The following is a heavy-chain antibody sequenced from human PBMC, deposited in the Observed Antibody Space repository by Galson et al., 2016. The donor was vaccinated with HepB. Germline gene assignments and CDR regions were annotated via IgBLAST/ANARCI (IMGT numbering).Heavy chain of an antibody. D-gene: IGHD2-15*01. V-gene: IGHV5-51*03. CDR1: GTNFIRYW. CDR3: ASRGYCSGGSGWNF. CDR2: IYPGDSDT. J-gene: IGHJ4*02. Sequence: QSGAEVKNPGESLKISCRGSGTNFIRYWVGWVRQMPGKGLEWMGVIYPGDSDTRYSPSFVGQVTLSVDKSTSTAYLLWDSLKASDTPIYFCASRGYCSGGSGWNFWGQGTRLTVSS.